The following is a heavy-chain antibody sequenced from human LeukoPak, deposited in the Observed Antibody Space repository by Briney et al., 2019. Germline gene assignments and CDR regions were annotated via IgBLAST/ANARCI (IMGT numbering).Heavy chain of an antibody. CDR3: ARDRVGLPYYGMDV. V-gene: IGHV4-31*03. CDR1: GGSISSGGYY. J-gene: IGHJ6*02. Sequence: PSQTLSLTCTVSGGSISSGGYYWSWIRQHPGKGLEWIGYIYYSGSTYYNPSLKSRVTISVDTSKNQFSLKLSSVTAAATAVYYCARDRVGLPYYGMDVWGQGTTVTVSS. D-gene: IGHD4-11*01. CDR2: IYYSGST.